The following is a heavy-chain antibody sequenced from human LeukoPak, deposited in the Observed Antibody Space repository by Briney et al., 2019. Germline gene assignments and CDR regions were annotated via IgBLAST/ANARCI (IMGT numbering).Heavy chain of an antibody. V-gene: IGHV4-59*01. J-gene: IGHJ4*02. CDR3: ARVTGYTIEDYFDY. D-gene: IGHD3-9*01. Sequence: SETLSLTCSVSGGSMSSYYWSWIRQSPGKGLEWIGYIYYTGSTNYNPSLKSRVTISVDTSKNQFSLKLSSVTAADTAVYYCARVTGYTIEDYFDYWGQGTLVTVSA. CDR2: IYYTGST. CDR1: GGSMSSYY.